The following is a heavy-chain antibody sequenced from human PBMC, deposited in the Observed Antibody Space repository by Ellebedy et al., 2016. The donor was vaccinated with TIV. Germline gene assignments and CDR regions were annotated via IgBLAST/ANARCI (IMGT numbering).Heavy chain of an antibody. CDR2: IYYSGST. Sequence: SETLSLXXTVSGGSINSGAYYWSWLRQLPGKGLEWIGYIYYSGSTYYNPSLKSRVAISEDTSKNQFSLKLRSVTAADTAVYYCARVGPGDIGSDHWGQGTLVTVS. CDR1: GGSINSGAYY. V-gene: IGHV4-31*03. D-gene: IGHD3-10*01. CDR3: ARVGPGDIGSDH. J-gene: IGHJ4*02.